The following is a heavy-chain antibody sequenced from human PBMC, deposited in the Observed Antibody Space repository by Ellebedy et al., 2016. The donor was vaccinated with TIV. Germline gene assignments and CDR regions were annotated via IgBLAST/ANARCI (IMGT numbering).Heavy chain of an antibody. Sequence: GGSLRLXXAASGFTFRDYYMSWIRQAPGKGLEWVSYISSSGSTTYYADSVKGRFTVSRDNAKNSLYLQMNSLRDEDTAVYYCARDQDRYNWFNPWGQGTLVTVSS. V-gene: IGHV3-11*04. J-gene: IGHJ5*02. CDR2: ISSSGSTT. CDR3: ARDQDRYNWFNP. CDR1: GFTFRDYY. D-gene: IGHD1-14*01.